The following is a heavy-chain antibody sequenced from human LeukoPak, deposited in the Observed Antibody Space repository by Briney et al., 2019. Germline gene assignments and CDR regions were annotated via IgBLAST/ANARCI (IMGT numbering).Heavy chain of an antibody. J-gene: IGHJ4*02. CDR3: ARLRVSGSYLYYFDY. D-gene: IGHD1-26*01. V-gene: IGHV4-4*09. CDR2: ILTSGTT. Sequence: SETLSLTCTVSGGSISSYHWSWVRQPPGKGLEWIGYILTSGTTNYNPSLKSRLTISVDTSKNQFTLRLSSVTAADTAMYYCARLRVSGSYLYYFDYWGQGTLVTVSS. CDR1: GGSISSYH.